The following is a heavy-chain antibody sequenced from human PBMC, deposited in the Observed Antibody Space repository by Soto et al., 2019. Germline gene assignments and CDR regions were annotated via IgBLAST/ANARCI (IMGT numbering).Heavy chain of an antibody. CDR1: GGSISSYY. Sequence: QVQLQESGPGLVKPSETLSLTCTVSGGSISSYYWSWIRQPPGKGLEWIGYIYYSGSTNYNPSLKSRVTISFDTPKNQFSRKLSSVTAADTAVYYCARRGRDSSGLAEYFQHCGQGNLVTVSS. CDR2: IYYSGST. CDR3: ARRGRDSSGLAEYFQH. J-gene: IGHJ1*01. V-gene: IGHV4-59*08. D-gene: IGHD6-19*01.